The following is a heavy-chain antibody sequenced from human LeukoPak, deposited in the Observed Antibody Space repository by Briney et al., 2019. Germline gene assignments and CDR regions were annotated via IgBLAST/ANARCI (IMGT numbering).Heavy chain of an antibody. J-gene: IGHJ4*02. D-gene: IGHD3-16*01. CDR1: GYTFTSYG. CDR2: ISAYNGNT. Sequence: ASVKVSCKASGYTFTSYGISWVRQAPGQGLEWMGWISAYNGNTNYAQKLQGRVTMTTDTSTSTAYMELRSLRSEDTAVYYCVKLSEARLGRRQYYFDYWGQGTLVTVSS. CDR3: VKLSEARLGRRQYYFDY. V-gene: IGHV1-18*01.